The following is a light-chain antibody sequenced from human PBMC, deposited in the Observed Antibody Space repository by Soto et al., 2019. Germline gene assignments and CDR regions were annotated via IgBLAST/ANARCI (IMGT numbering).Light chain of an antibody. J-gene: IGKJ1*01. CDR3: QQLNSYPQT. CDR1: RGIRSY. Sequence: DIQLTQSPSFLSASVGDRVTITCRASRGIRSYLAWYQQKPGKAPKLLIYAAYTLQNGVPSRFSGSGSGTDFTLTISSLQPEDFGTYYCQQLNSYPQTFGQGTKVEIK. CDR2: AAY. V-gene: IGKV1-9*01.